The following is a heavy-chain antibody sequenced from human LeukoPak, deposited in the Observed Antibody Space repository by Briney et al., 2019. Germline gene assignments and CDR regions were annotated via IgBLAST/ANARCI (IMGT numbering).Heavy chain of an antibody. V-gene: IGHV4-39*01. J-gene: IGHJ4*02. CDR3: ARKTAALDY. CDR2: IYYSGST. CDR1: GGSISSSSYY. D-gene: IGHD6-25*01. Sequence: SETLSLTCTVSGGSISSSSYYWGWIRQPPGKGLECIGSIYYSGSTYYNPSLKSRVTISVDTSKNQFSLKLSSVTAADTAAYYCARKTAALDYWGQGTLVTVSS.